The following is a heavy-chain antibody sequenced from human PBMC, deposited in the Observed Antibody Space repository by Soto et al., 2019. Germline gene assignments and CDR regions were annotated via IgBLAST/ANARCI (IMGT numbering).Heavy chain of an antibody. D-gene: IGHD2-2*01. CDR1: GYTFTTYH. CDR3: VRGYCTSSASCEGDFQH. CDR2: IDPIGGNT. V-gene: IGHV1-46*01. J-gene: IGHJ1*01. Sequence: QVQLVQSGAEVKEPGASVKISCKASGYTFTTYHIHWVRQAPGQGLDWIGMIDPIGGNTGYARNFQDRVAMTRDTSTGTAYLEVNSLRFDDTAMYFCVRGYCTSSASCEGDFQHWGQGTLVTVSS.